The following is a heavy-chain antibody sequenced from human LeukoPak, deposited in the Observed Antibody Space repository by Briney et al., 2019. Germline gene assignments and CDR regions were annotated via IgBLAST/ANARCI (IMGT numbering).Heavy chain of an antibody. J-gene: IGHJ6*03. CDR2: INPNSGGT. V-gene: IGHV1-2*02. CDR3: ARVTYYDFWSGYPLRGYYMDV. D-gene: IGHD3-3*01. CDR1: GYTFTGYY. Sequence: ASVKVSCKASGYTFTGYYMHWVRQAPGQGLEWMGWINPNSGGTNYAQKFQGRVTMTRDTSISTAYMELSRLRSDDTAVYYCARVTYYDFWSGYPLRGYYMDVWAKGTTVTVSS.